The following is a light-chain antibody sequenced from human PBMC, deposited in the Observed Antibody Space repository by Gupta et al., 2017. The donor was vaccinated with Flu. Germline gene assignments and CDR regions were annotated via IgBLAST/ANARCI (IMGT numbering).Light chain of an antibody. J-gene: IGKJ1*01. CDR1: QDSRNY. CDR2: AAS. V-gene: IGKV1-17*01. CDR3: LQYNSYPWT. Sequence: DIQLTKSPSSLSASVGDRVAITCRASQDSRNYLGWYQQEPGKAPKRLIYAASSWPSGVPSRFSGSGSGTEFTLTISSLQPEDLATYYCLQYNSYPWTFGQGTKVEIK.